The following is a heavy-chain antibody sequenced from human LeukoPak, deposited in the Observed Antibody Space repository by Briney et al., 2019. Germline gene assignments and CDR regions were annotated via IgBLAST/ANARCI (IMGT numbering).Heavy chain of an antibody. D-gene: IGHD3-22*01. CDR1: GGSISSYY. V-gene: IGHV4-4*07. CDR3: ARDMGYYYDSSGYYDY. J-gene: IGHJ4*02. CDR2: IYTSGST. Sequence: PSETLSLXCTVSGGSISSYYWSWIRQPAGKGLEWIGRIYTSGSTNYNPSLKSRVTMSVDTSKNQFSLKLSSVTAADTAVYYCARDMGYYYDSSGYYDYWGQGTLVTVSS.